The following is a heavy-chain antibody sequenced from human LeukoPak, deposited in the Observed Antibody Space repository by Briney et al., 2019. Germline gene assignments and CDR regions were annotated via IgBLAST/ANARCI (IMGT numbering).Heavy chain of an antibody. CDR3: AKDIYSSGWYIESDY. D-gene: IGHD6-19*01. J-gene: IGHJ4*02. V-gene: IGHV3-23*01. CDR1: GFTFSSYA. CDR2: ISGSGGST. Sequence: GGSLRLSCAASGFTFSSYAMCWARQAPGKGLEWVSAISGSGGSTYYADSVKGRFTISRDNSKNTLYLQMNSLRAEDTAVYYCAKDIYSSGWYIESDYWGQGTLVTVSS.